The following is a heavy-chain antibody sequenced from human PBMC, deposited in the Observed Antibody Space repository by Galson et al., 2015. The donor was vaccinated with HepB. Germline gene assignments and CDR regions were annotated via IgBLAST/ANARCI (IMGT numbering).Heavy chain of an antibody. V-gene: IGHV3-30*04. J-gene: IGHJ4*02. CDR1: GFTFSSYA. CDR3: ARDPYYDSSGALDY. Sequence: SLRLSCAASGFTFSSYAMHWVRQAPGKGLEWVAVISYDGSNKYYADSVKGRFTISRDNSKNTLYLQMNSLRAEDTAVYYCARDPYYDSSGALDYWGQGTLVTVSS. D-gene: IGHD3-22*01. CDR2: ISYDGSNK.